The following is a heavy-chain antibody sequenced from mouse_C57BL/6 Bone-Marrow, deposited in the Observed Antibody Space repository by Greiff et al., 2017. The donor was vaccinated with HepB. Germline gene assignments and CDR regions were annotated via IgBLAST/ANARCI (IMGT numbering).Heavy chain of an antibody. V-gene: IGHV1-66*01. CDR2: IYPGSGNT. Sequence: QVHVKQSGPELVKPGASVKISCKASGYSFTSYYIHWVKQRPGQGLEWIGWIYPGSGNTKYNEKFKGKATLTADTSSSTAYMQLSSLTSEDSAVYYCARSEVSWDYFDYWGQGTTLTVSS. J-gene: IGHJ2*01. CDR1: GYSFTSYY. CDR3: ARSEVSWDYFDY. D-gene: IGHD1-1*01.